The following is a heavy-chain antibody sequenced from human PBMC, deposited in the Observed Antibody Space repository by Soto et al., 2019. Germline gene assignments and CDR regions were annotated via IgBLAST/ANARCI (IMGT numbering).Heavy chain of an antibody. Sequence: TSETLSLTCTVSGGSISSNYWTWVRQPPGKGLEWIGYVYNSGSTNYNPSLKSRVTISEDTSKSQFSLKVNSMTAADTAVYYCARYRREAVAGYTLDNWGQGILVTVSS. CDR2: VYNSGST. J-gene: IGHJ4*02. D-gene: IGHD6-13*01. CDR1: GGSISSNY. CDR3: ARYRREAVAGYTLDN. V-gene: IGHV4-59*01.